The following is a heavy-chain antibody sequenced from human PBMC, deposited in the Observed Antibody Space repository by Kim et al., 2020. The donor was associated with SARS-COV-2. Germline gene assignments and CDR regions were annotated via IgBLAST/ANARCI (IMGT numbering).Heavy chain of an antibody. Sequence: SLRLSCAASGFTFSSYAMSWVRQAPGKGLEWVSAISCSGGSTYYADSVKGRFTISRDNSKNTLYLQMNSLRAEDTAVYYCAKDLVYSNYGYYYYCMDVWGQGTTVTVSS. D-gene: IGHD4-4*01. CDR1: GFTFSSYA. V-gene: IGHV3-23*01. CDR2: ISCSGGST. J-gene: IGHJ6*02. CDR3: AKDLVYSNYGYYYYCMDV.